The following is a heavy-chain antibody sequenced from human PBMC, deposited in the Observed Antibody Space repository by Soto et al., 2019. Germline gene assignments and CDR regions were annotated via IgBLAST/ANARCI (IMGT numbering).Heavy chain of an antibody. Sequence: SETLSLTCSVSGDSISTVDYFWAWIRQPPGQALEYIGYIYKTTTTYYNPSFESRVAISLDTSKSQFSLNVTSVTAADTAVYFCARGRYCLTGRCFPNWFDSWGQGALVTVSS. J-gene: IGHJ5*01. CDR2: IYKTTTT. CDR1: GDSISTVDYF. V-gene: IGHV4-30-4*01. D-gene: IGHD2-15*01. CDR3: ARGRYCLTGRCFPNWFDS.